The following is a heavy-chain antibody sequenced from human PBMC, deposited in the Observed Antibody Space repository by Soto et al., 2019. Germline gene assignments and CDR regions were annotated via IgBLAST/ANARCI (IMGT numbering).Heavy chain of an antibody. J-gene: IGHJ5*02. Sequence: PSETLSLTCTVSGGSMSNYYWGWIRQPPGKGLEWIGYIYSIGSTNYNPSLKSLVTMSVDTSRNQLSLNFNSVTAADTALSYCARWHSPALGAPWARVNWFDPRGQGTLFTVSS. V-gene: IGHV4-59*01. CDR3: ARWHSPALGAPWARVNWFDP. CDR1: GGSMSNYY. CDR2: IYSIGST. D-gene: IGHD1-26*01.